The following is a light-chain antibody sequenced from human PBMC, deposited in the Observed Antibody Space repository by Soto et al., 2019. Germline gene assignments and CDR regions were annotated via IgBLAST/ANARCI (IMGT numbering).Light chain of an antibody. V-gene: IGKV4-1*01. CDR1: QSILYSSSNKNY. CDR2: WAS. Sequence: MVVDHCRDLLAVSKGERATIKRKSSQSILYSSSNKNYLAWFQQKPRQPPKLLMYWASTRESGVPDRFSGSGSGTDFTLTISSLQAEDVAVYYCQQYYITPLTFGGGTKVDIK. CDR3: QQYYITPLT. J-gene: IGKJ4*01.